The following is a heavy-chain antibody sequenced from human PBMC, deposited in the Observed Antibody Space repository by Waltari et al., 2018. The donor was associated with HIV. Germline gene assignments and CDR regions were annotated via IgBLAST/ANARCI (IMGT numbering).Heavy chain of an antibody. J-gene: IGHJ2*01. Sequence: QLQLQESGPGLVKPSETLSLTCTVSGGSISSSIYYWGWIRQPPGKGLEWIGSIYYSGSTYYNPSLKSRVTISVDTSKNQFSLRLSSVTAADTAVYYCARVQTGVDTAMVNRYFDLWGRGTLVTVSS. CDR1: GGSISSSIYY. CDR3: ARVQTGVDTAMVNRYFDL. CDR2: IYYSGST. V-gene: IGHV4-39*01. D-gene: IGHD5-18*01.